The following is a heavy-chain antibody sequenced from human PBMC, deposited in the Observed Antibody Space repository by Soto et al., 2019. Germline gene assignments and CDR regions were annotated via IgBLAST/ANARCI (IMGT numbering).Heavy chain of an antibody. CDR1: GFTFRTYA. D-gene: IGHD5-18*01. CDR2: ISGSGST. Sequence: PGGSLRLSCTVSGFTFRTYAMTWFRQAPGKGLEWVSAISGSGSTFYANSVKGRFTISRDNSRNTVSLQMHSLRAEDSAIYYCARGYPLWSPYFYYYMDVWGQGTTVTVSS. V-gene: IGHV3-23*01. CDR3: ARGYPLWSPYFYYYMDV. J-gene: IGHJ6*03.